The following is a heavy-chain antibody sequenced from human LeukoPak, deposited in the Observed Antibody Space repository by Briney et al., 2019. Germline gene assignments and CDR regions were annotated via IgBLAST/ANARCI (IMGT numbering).Heavy chain of an antibody. CDR2: VNHSGIA. CDR3: ARGAGDFWSGYYTRYYYYMDV. V-gene: IGHV4-34*01. D-gene: IGHD3-3*01. J-gene: IGHJ6*03. Sequence: SETLSLTCAVYGGSFSGYYWSWIRQPPGKGLEWIGEVNHSGIANYNPSLKSRVTVSVNTSTNQFSLKLSSVTAADTAVYYCARGAGDFWSGYYTRYYYYMDVWGKGTTVTVSS. CDR1: GGSFSGYY.